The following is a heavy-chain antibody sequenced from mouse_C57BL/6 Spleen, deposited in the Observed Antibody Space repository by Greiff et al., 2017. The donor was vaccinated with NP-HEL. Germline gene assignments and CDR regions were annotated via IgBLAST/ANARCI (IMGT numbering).Heavy chain of an antibody. J-gene: IGHJ3*01. CDR2: IYPGSGST. D-gene: IGHD2-10*02. Sequence: QVQLQQPGAELVKPGASVKMSCKASGYTFTSYWITWVKQRPGQGLEWIGDIYPGSGSTNYNEKFKSKATLTVDTSSSTAYMQLSSLTSEDSAVYYCARRGGYGNPAWFAYWGQGTLVTVSA. CDR3: ARRGGYGNPAWFAY. CDR1: GYTFTSYW. V-gene: IGHV1-55*01.